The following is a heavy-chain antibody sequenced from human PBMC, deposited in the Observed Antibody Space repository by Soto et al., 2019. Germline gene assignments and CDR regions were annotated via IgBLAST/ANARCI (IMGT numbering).Heavy chain of an antibody. J-gene: IGHJ1*01. CDR1: RFTFDAHA. CDR2: ISWNSGDI. V-gene: IGHV3-9*01. Sequence: EVQLVESGGGLIQPGRSLRLSCAASRFTFDAHAMHWVRQAPGKGLEWVSGISWNSGDIGYADSEKGRFTVSRDNAKNSLYLRRNSLRAEDTAGYYCVKETGAAGTSGDVQHWGQGTLVTVSS. CDR3: VKETGAAGTSGDVQH. D-gene: IGHD6-13*01.